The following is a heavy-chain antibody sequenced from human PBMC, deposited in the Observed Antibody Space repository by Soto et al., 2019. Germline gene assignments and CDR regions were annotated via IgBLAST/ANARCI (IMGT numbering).Heavy chain of an antibody. CDR2: ISSSSSYI. CDR3: ARDKPVYYDFWSGPDY. Sequence: GGSLRLSCAASGFAFSSYSMNWVRQAPGKGLEWVSSISSSSSYIYYADSVKGRFTISRDNAKNSLYLQMNSLRAEDTAVYYCARDKPVYYDFWSGPDYWGQGTLVTVSS. V-gene: IGHV3-21*01. CDR1: GFAFSSYS. J-gene: IGHJ4*02. D-gene: IGHD3-3*01.